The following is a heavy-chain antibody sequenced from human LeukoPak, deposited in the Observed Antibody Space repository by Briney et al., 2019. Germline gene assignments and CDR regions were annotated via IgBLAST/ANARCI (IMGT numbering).Heavy chain of an antibody. CDR3: ARAEGYGDYGIDY. CDR2: IYTSGST. V-gene: IGHV4-61*02. J-gene: IGHJ4*02. D-gene: IGHD4-17*01. CDR1: GGSISSGSYY. Sequence: SQTLSLTCTVSGGSISSGSYYWSWIRQPAWKGLEWIGRIYTSGSTNYNPSLKSRVTISVDTSKNRFSLKLSSVTAADTAVYYCARAEGYGDYGIDYWGQGTLVTVSS.